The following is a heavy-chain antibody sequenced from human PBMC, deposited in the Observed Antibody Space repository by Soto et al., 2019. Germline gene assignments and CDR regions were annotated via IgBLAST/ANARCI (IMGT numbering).Heavy chain of an antibody. V-gene: IGHV1-8*01. CDR3: ARWFDFWSGTYYYYMDV. J-gene: IGHJ6*03. Sequence: ASVKVSCKASGSTFTSYDINWVRQATGQGLEWMGWMNPNSGNTGYAQKFQGRVTMTRNTSISTAYMELSSLRSEDTAVYYCARWFDFWSGTYYYYMDVWGKGTTVTVSS. CDR2: MNPNSGNT. CDR1: GSTFTSYD. D-gene: IGHD3-3*01.